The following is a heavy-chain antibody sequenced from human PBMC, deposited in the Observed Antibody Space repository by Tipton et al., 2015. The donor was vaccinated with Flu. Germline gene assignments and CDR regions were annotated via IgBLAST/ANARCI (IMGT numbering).Heavy chain of an antibody. CDR3: ARGNYHYYYGMDV. J-gene: IGHJ6*02. CDR2: IYYSGST. CDR1: GGSISSYY. D-gene: IGHD6-13*01. V-gene: IGHV4-59*01. Sequence: LRLSCTVSGGSISSYYWSWIRQPPGKGLEWIGYIYYSGSTNYNPSLKSRVTISVDTSKNQFSLKLSSVTAADTAVYYCARGNYHYYYGMDVWGQGTTVTVSS.